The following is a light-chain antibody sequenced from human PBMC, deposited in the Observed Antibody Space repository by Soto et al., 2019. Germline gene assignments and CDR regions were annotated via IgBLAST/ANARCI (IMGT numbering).Light chain of an antibody. J-gene: IGLJ1*01. CDR3: QSYDSTLSARYV. V-gene: IGLV1-40*01. Sequence: QSVLTQPPSVSGAPRQRVSISCTRSSTNIGAGYGVHRYQQLPGTAPILLIVGNTIRPPGVPDRFSASTSGTSASLAITGLQAEEEGEYYCQSYDSTLSARYVFGTGTKLTVL. CDR1: STNIGAGYG. CDR2: GNT.